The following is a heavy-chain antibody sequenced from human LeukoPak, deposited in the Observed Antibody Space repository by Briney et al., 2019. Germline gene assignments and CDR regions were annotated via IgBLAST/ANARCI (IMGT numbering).Heavy chain of an antibody. CDR2: VGTDEKTI. Sequence: GGSLRLSCVASGFTFTGHSMHWVRQAPGKGLEWVGVVGTDEKTIFYADSLQGRFTISRDNSKNTLYLQMNSLRDEDTAVYYCARERQMGATPFDYWGQGTLVTVSS. J-gene: IGHJ4*02. CDR1: GFTFTGHS. D-gene: IGHD1-26*01. V-gene: IGHV3-30*04. CDR3: ARERQMGATPFDY.